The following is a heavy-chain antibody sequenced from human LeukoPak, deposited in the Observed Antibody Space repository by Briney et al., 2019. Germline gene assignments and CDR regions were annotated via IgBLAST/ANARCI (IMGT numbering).Heavy chain of an antibody. D-gene: IGHD4-23*01. CDR2: INPNSGGT. Sequence: ASVKVSCKASGYTFTSYGISWVRQAPGQGLEWMGWINPNSGGTNYAQKFQGRVTMTRDTSISTAYMELSRLRSDDTAVYYCARSSSTTVVLDAFDTWGQGTMVTVSS. CDR1: GYTFTSYG. CDR3: ARSSSTTVVLDAFDT. V-gene: IGHV1-2*02. J-gene: IGHJ3*02.